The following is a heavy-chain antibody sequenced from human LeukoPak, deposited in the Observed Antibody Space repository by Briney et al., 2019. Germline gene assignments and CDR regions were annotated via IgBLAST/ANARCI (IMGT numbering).Heavy chain of an antibody. J-gene: IGHJ4*02. CDR2: IYYSGST. Sequence: PSETLSLTCTVSGGSISSSSYYWGWIRQPPGKGLEWIGSIYYSGSTYYNPSLKSRDTISVDTSKNQFSLKLSSVTAADTAVYYCARDWPNCSGGSCYSPPFGYWGQGTLVTVSS. V-gene: IGHV4-39*07. CDR3: ARDWPNCSGGSCYSPPFGY. D-gene: IGHD2-15*01. CDR1: GGSISSSSYY.